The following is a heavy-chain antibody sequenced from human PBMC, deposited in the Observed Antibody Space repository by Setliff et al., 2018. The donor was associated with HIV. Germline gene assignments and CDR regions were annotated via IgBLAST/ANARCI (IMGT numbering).Heavy chain of an antibody. Sequence: PSETLSLTCTVSGGSISSYYWSWIRQPPGKGLEWIGYIYYSGSTNYNPRLKSRVTISVDTSKNQFSLKLSSVTAADTAVYYCATMGYSSSWSYYFDYWGQGTLVTVSS. J-gene: IGHJ4*02. CDR1: GGSISSYY. CDR3: ATMGYSSSWSYYFDY. V-gene: IGHV4-59*01. CDR2: IYYSGST. D-gene: IGHD6-13*01.